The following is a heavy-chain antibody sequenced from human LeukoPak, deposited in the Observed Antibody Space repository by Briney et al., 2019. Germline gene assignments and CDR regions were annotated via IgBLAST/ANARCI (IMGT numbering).Heavy chain of an antibody. CDR1: GFSFSSYW. CDR3: AKDSYSKGDY. CDR2: IKQDGSES. D-gene: IGHD4-11*01. V-gene: IGHV3-7*05. Sequence: GGSLRLSCAASGFSFSSYWMSWVRQAPGKGVEWVANIKQDGSESNYVGSVKGRFTISRDNAKNSLYLQMNSLRAEDTAVYYCAKDSYSKGDYWGQGTLVTVSS. J-gene: IGHJ4*02.